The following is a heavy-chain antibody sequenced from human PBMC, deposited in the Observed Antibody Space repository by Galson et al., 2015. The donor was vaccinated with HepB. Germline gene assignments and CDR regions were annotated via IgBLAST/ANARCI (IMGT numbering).Heavy chain of an antibody. CDR1: GYTLTELS. Sequence: SVKVSCKVSGYTLTELSMHWVRQAPGKGLEWMGGFDPEDGETIYAQKLQGRVTMTEDTSTDTAYMELRSLRSDDTAVYYCAREERRIAVANVDAFDIWGQGTMVTVSS. CDR3: AREERRIAVANVDAFDI. D-gene: IGHD6-19*01. CDR2: FDPEDGET. V-gene: IGHV1-24*01. J-gene: IGHJ3*02.